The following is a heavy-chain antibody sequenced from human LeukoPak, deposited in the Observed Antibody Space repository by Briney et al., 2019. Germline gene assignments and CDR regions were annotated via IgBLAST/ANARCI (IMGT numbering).Heavy chain of an antibody. J-gene: IGHJ3*02. CDR3: ARDFRYCSSTSCLVDI. V-gene: IGHV3-33*01. Sequence: GGSLRLSCAASGFTFSSYGVHWVRQAPGKGLEWVAVIWYDGSNKYYADSVKGRFTISRDNSKNTLYLQMNSLRAEDTAVYYCARDFRYCSSTSCLVDIWGQGTMVTVSS. CDR1: GFTFSSYG. D-gene: IGHD2-2*01. CDR2: IWYDGSNK.